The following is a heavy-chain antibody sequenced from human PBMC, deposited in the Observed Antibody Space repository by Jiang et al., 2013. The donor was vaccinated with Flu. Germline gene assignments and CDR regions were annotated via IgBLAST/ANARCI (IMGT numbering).Heavy chain of an antibody. J-gene: IGHJ4*02. Sequence: QTLSLTCAISGDSVSSYSAGWNWIRQSPSRGLEWLGRTYYKSKWYNDYAASVKTRITINSDTSKNQLSLELKFVTPEDSAMYYCARAFSRDYTIFDYWGQGALVTVSS. V-gene: IGHV6-1*01. CDR1: GDSVSSYSAG. D-gene: IGHD4-11*01. CDR2: TYYKSKWYN. CDR3: ARAFSRDYTIFDY.